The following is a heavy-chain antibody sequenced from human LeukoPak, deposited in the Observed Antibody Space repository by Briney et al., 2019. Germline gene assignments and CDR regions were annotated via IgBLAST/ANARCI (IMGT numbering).Heavy chain of an antibody. CDR2: IYYSGTT. Sequence: SETLSLTCTVSGGSVSSGNYYWSWIRQPPGKGLEWIGYIYYSGTTKYKSSLKSRVTISVDTSKNQFSLKLNSVTAADTAVYYCARVNSIRDAFDIWGQGTMVTVSS. J-gene: IGHJ3*02. CDR1: GGSVSSGNYY. CDR3: ARVNSIRDAFDI. D-gene: IGHD2/OR15-2a*01. V-gene: IGHV4-61*01.